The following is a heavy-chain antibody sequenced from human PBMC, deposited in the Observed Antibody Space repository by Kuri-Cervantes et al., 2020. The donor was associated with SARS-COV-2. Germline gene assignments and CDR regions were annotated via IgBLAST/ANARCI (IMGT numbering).Heavy chain of an antibody. D-gene: IGHD6-13*01. J-gene: IGHJ6*03. CDR3: ARGPLRSSSWSVLGAYYYYYMDV. V-gene: IGHV1-69*13. CDR1: GYTFTGYY. Sequence: SVKVSCKASGYTFTGYYMHWVRQAPGQGLEWMGGIIPIFGTANYAQKFQGRVTITADESTSTAYTELSSLRSEDTAVYYCARGPLRSSSWSVLGAYYYYYMDVWGKGTTVTVSS. CDR2: IIPIFGTA.